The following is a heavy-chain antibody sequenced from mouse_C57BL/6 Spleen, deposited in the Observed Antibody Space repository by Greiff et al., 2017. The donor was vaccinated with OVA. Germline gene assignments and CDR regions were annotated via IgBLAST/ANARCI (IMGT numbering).Heavy chain of an antibody. V-gene: IGHV1-55*01. Sequence: QVQLQQPGAELVKPGASVKMSCKASGYTFTSYWITWVQQRPGQGLEWIGDIYPGSGSTNYNEKFKSKATLTVDTSSSTAYMQLSSLTSEDSAVYYCARGGDYYGSSYFAWFAYWGQGTLVTVSA. J-gene: IGHJ3*01. CDR3: ARGGDYYGSSYFAWFAY. D-gene: IGHD1-1*01. CDR1: GYTFTSYW. CDR2: IYPGSGST.